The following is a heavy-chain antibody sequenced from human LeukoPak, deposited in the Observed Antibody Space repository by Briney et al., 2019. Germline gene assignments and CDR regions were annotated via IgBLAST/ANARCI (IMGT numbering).Heavy chain of an antibody. D-gene: IGHD5-24*01. Sequence: PSETLSLTCAVYGGSFSGYYWSWIRQPPGKGLEWIGEINHSGSTNYNPSLKSRVTISVDTSKNQFSLKLSSVTAADTAVYYCAIKPRDGYNLRDDAFDIWGQGTMVTVSS. CDR3: AIKPRDGYNLRDDAFDI. CDR1: GGSFSGYY. V-gene: IGHV4-34*01. J-gene: IGHJ3*02. CDR2: INHSGST.